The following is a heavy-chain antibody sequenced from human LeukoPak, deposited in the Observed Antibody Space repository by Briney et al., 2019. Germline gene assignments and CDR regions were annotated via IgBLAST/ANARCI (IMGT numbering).Heavy chain of an antibody. J-gene: IGHJ4*02. CDR3: AKVKIRYFDWLLIYFDY. CDR1: GFTFSSYG. CDR2: ISCDGSNK. Sequence: GRSLRLSCAASGFTFSSYGMHWVRQAPGKGLEWVAVISCDGSNKYYADSVKGRFTISRDNSKNTLYLQMNSLRAEDTAVYYCAKVKIRYFDWLLIYFDYWGQGTLVTVFS. V-gene: IGHV3-30*18. D-gene: IGHD3-9*01.